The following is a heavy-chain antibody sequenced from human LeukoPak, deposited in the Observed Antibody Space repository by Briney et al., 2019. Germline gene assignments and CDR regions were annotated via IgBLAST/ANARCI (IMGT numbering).Heavy chain of an antibody. V-gene: IGHV1-18*01. D-gene: IGHD2-8*01. J-gene: IGHJ4*02. CDR2: ISTYNGNT. CDR3: AREGRCTNGICYPDY. CDR1: GYTFNSHG. Sequence: ASVKVSCKASGYTFNSHGISWVRQAPGQGLEWMGWISTYNGNTNYAQKLQGRVTMTTDTSTSTAYMELRSLRSDDTAVYYCAREGRCTNGICYPDYWGQGTLDTVSS.